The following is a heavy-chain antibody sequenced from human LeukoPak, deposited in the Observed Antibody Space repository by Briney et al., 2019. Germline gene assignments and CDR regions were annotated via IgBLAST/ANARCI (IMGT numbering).Heavy chain of an antibody. D-gene: IGHD1-20*01. J-gene: IGHJ3*01. CDR2: MYYSGNT. CDR1: GGSISETNYY. V-gene: IGHV4-39*07. Sequence: SETLSLTCTVSGGSISETNYYWGWIRQPPGKGLEWIGVMYYSGNTYYNPSLKSRITISLDTSKNQFSLKLSSVTAEDKAVYYCTRYNSDGGCFDPWGQGTMVTVSS. CDR3: TRYNSDGGCFDP.